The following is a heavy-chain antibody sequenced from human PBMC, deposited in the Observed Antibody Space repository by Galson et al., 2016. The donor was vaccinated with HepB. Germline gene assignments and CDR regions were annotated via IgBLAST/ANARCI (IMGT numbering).Heavy chain of an antibody. CDR2: IWYDGNNK. J-gene: IGHJ6*03. CDR1: GFTFSSYA. CDR3: ERNEDVSGVKYMDV. V-gene: IGHV3-33*01. D-gene: IGHD3-10*01. Sequence: SLRLSCAASGFTFSSYAMHWVRQAPGKGLEWVAVIWYDGNNKYYADSVNGRLTISRDNANNTVYLQMNIQRAEDTAVYYCERNEDVSGVKYMDVWGKGTTVTVSS.